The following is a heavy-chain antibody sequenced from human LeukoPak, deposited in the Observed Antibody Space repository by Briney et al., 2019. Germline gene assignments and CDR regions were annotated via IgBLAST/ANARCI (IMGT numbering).Heavy chain of an antibody. D-gene: IGHD2-15*01. Sequence: KASETLSLTCTVSGGSISSYYWGWIRQPPGKGLEWIGSIYYSGSTYYNPSLKSRVTISVDTSKNQFSLKLSSVTAADTAVYYCARIYDYSSYYYYYMDVWGKGTTVTISS. J-gene: IGHJ6*03. CDR2: IYYSGST. V-gene: IGHV4-39*01. CDR3: ARIYDYSSYYYYYMDV. CDR1: GGSISSYY.